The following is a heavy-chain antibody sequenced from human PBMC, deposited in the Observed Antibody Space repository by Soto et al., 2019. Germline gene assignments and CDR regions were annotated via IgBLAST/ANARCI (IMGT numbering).Heavy chain of an antibody. CDR1: VGSISSRSHY. D-gene: IGHD6-19*01. J-gene: IGHJ4*02. CDR2: IYFTGST. V-gene: IGHV4-39*01. Sequence: QLQLQESGPGLVKPSETLSLTYTVSVGSISSRSHYWAWIRQPPGKGLEWIGSIYFTGSTHYNPSLKSRVTISVDTSKTQFSLKLTSVSAAATAIYSCARHMYIAVAGDYWGQGTLVTVSS. CDR3: ARHMYIAVAGDY.